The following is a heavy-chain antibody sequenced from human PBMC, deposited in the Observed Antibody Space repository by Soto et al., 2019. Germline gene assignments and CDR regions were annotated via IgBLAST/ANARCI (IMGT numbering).Heavy chain of an antibody. D-gene: IGHD3-10*01. V-gene: IGHV4-59*01. J-gene: IGHJ6*03. CDR3: ARETGFGELDYYYYYMDV. CDR1: GGSISSYY. CDR2: IYYSGST. Sequence: ETLSLTCTVSGGSISSYYWSWIRQPPGKGLEWIGYIYYSGSTNYNPSLKSRVTISVDTSKNQFSLKLSSVTAADTAVYYCARETGFGELDYYYYYMDVWGKGTTVTVSS.